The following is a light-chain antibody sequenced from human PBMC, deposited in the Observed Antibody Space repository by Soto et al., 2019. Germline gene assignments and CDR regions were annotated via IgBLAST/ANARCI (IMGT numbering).Light chain of an antibody. Sequence: QSALTQPPSVSGDPGQRVTISCTGTSSNIGAGYDVHWYQQLPGTAPKLLIYDNNNRPSGVPDQFSGFKSDTSASLVITGLRAEDEADYYCHCPYSSLSDVVFGGGTKLTVL. CDR1: SSNIGAGYD. J-gene: IGLJ2*01. V-gene: IGLV1-40*01. CDR2: DNN. CDR3: HCPYSSLSDVV.